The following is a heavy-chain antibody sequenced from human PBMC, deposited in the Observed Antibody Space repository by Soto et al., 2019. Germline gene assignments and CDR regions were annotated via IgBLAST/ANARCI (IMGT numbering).Heavy chain of an antibody. CDR3: ANEGDYGVSEEYFQH. V-gene: IGHV3-30*18. CDR1: GFTFSSYA. CDR2: ISYDGSNK. J-gene: IGHJ1*01. Sequence: GGSLRLSCAASGFTFSSYAMSWVRQAPGKGLEWVAVISYDGSNKYYADSVKGRFTISRDNSKNTLYLQMNSLRAEDTAVYYCANEGDYGVSEEYFQHWGQGTLVTVS. D-gene: IGHD4-17*01.